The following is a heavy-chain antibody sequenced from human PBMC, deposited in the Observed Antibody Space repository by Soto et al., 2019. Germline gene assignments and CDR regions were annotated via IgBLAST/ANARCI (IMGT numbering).Heavy chain of an antibody. Sequence: PGESLKISCKGSGYSFTSYWIGWVRQMPGKGLEWMGIIYPGDSDTRYSPSFQGQVTISADKSISTAYLQWSSLKASDTAMYYCARQGGGGYSSVYYYYYMDVWGKGTTVTVSS. CDR1: GYSFTSYW. CDR2: IYPGDSDT. V-gene: IGHV5-51*01. CDR3: ARQGGGGYSSVYYYYYMDV. J-gene: IGHJ6*03. D-gene: IGHD6-25*01.